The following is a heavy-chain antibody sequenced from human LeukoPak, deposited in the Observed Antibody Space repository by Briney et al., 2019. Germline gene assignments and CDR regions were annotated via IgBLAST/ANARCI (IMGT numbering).Heavy chain of an antibody. D-gene: IGHD6-19*01. J-gene: IGHJ5*02. CDR2: IKEDGSEE. CDR3: ARDRSVAGLFDP. Sequence: PGGSLRLSCAASRFTFSIYWMSWVRQAPGKGLEWVANIKEDGSEEYYVDSVKGRFTISRDNAKNSLFLQMNSLRAEDTAVYYCARDRSVAGLFDPWGQGTLVTVSS. CDR1: RFTFSIYW. V-gene: IGHV3-7*01.